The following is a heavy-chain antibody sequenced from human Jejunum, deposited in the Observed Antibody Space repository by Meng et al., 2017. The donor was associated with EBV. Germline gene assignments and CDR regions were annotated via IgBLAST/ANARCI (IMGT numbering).Heavy chain of an antibody. V-gene: IGHV7-4-1*02. Sequence: QEQVVRPGSGVKKPGASVRLSCKASGYTFTDNAIMWVRQAPGQGLEWMGWINTANGNTTYAQAFTGRFVFSLDTSVNTAFLQISDVKAEDSALYYCARYSGSYSLANWGQGTLVTVSS. D-gene: IGHD3-10*01. J-gene: IGHJ4*02. CDR2: INTANGNT. CDR1: GYTFTDNA. CDR3: ARYSGSYSLAN.